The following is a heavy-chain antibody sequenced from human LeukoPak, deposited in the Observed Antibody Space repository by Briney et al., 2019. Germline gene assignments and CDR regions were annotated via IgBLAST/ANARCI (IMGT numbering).Heavy chain of an antibody. CDR3: ARLLLGYYDSSGYWDC. V-gene: IGHV4-39*01. J-gene: IGHJ4*02. CDR1: GDSISSSSYY. CDR2: IYYSGHT. Sequence: SETLSLTCSVSGDSISSSSYYWGWIRQPPGTGLEWIGSIYYSGHTYYNPSLQSRVTISVDTSRTQFSLRLSSVTAADTAVYYCARLLLGYYDSSGYWDCWGQGTLVTVSS. D-gene: IGHD3-22*01.